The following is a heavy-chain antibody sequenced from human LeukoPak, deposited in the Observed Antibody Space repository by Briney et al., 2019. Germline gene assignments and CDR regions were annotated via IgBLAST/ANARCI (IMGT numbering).Heavy chain of an antibody. D-gene: IGHD6-6*01. CDR1: GGSISSGDYY. V-gene: IGHV4-30-4*01. CDR3: ARAKYGAARPKSNWFDP. J-gene: IGHJ5*02. CDR2: IYYSGST. Sequence: SETLSLTCTVSGGSISSGDYYWSWIRQPPGKGLEWIGYIYYSGSTYYNPSLKSRVTISVDTSKNQFSLKLSSVTAADTAVYYCARAKYGAARPKSNWFDPWGQGTLVTVSS.